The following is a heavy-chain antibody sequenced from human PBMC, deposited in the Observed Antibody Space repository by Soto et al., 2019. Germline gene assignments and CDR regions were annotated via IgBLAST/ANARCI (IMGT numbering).Heavy chain of an antibody. V-gene: IGHV5-51*01. D-gene: IGHD2-8*01. J-gene: IGHJ6*02. Sequence: PGESLKISCEGSGYSFTTYWIAWVRQMPGKGLEWMGIIYPGDSGTRYSPSFQGQVTISADKSISTAYLQWSSLKASDSAMYYCARTRTNSHYYDMDVWGQGTTVTVSS. CDR2: IYPGDSGT. CDR1: GYSFTTYW. CDR3: ARTRTNSHYYDMDV.